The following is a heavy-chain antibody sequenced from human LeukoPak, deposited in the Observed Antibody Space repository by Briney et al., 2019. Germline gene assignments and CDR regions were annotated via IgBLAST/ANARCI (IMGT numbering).Heavy chain of an antibody. CDR3: ARESAYYYDSSGYYQDDY. CDR1: GFTFSSYS. V-gene: IGHV3-21*01. Sequence: PGGSLRLSCAASGFTFSSYSMNWVRQAPGKGLEWVSSISSSSSYIYYADSVKGRFTISRDNAKNSLYLQMNSLRAEDTAVYYCARESAYYYDSSGYYQDDYWGQGTLVTVSS. CDR2: ISSSSSYI. J-gene: IGHJ4*02. D-gene: IGHD3-22*01.